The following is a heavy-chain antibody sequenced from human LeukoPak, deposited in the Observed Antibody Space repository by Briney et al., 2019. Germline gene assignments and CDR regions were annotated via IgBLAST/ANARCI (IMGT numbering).Heavy chain of an antibody. D-gene: IGHD3-9*01. V-gene: IGHV4-59*01. CDR1: GGSISSYY. J-gene: IGHJ4*02. CDR2: IYYSGST. Sequence: PSETLSLTCTVSGGSISSYYWSWIRQPPGKGLEWIGYIYYSGSTNYNPSLKSRVTISVDTSKNQFSLKLSSVTAADTAVYYCARAYDILTGGEGYFDYWGQGTLVTVSS. CDR3: ARAYDILTGGEGYFDY.